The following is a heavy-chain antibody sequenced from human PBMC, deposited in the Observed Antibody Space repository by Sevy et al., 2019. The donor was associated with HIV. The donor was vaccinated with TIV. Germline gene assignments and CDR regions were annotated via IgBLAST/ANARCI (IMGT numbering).Heavy chain of an antibody. D-gene: IGHD1-26*01. CDR2: INPKSGGT. J-gene: IGHJ4*02. CDR3: AREAGSTYYGLIDF. Sequence: ASVKVSCRASGYTFTDNYVHWVRQAPGQGLEWMGRINPKSGGTKYAQNFQGRFTMTRETSFSTAYMEVTRLRFDDTALYYFAREAGSTYYGLIDFWGQGSLVTVSS. V-gene: IGHV1-2*06. CDR1: GYTFTDNY.